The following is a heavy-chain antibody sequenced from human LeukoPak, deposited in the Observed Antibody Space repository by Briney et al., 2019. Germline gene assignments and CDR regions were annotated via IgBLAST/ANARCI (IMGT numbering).Heavy chain of an antibody. CDR2: IYSGGTT. D-gene: IGHD3-3*01. J-gene: IGHJ6*03. CDR1: GFTVINNY. V-gene: IGHV3-66*01. Sequence: GGSLRLSCAASGFTVINNYMSWVRQAPGKGLEWVSVIYSGGTTYYADSVKGRFTISRDTSKNTLYLQMGSLRAEDMAVYYCARRHYDFWSGRDYYYYMDVWGKGTTVTVSS. CDR3: ARRHYDFWSGRDYYYYMDV.